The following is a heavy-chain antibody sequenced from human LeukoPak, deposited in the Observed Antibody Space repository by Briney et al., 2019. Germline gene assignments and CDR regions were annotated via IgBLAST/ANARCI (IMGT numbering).Heavy chain of an antibody. V-gene: IGHV1-2*02. D-gene: IGHD3-22*01. CDR2: INPNSGGT. J-gene: IGHJ4*02. Sequence: ASVKVSCKASGYTFTDYYMHWVRQAPGQGLEWMGWINPNSGGTNYAQKFQGRVTMTRDTSFSTAYMELSRLRSDDTAVYYCARVYLGVYYYGSSGYSHLDYWGQGTLVTVSS. CDR3: ARVYLGVYYYGSSGYSHLDY. CDR1: GYTFTDYY.